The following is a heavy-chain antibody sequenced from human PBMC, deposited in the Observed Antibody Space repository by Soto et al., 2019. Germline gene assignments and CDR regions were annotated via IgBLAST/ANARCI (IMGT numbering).Heavy chain of an antibody. J-gene: IGHJ4*02. Sequence: GGSLRLSCAASGFTFSNAWMSWVRQAPGKGLEWVGRIKSKTDGGTTDYAAPVKGRFTISRDDSKNTLYLQMNSLKTEDTAVYYCTTDLDYYDSSGYFLCDYWGQGTLVTVSS. V-gene: IGHV3-15*01. CDR2: IKSKTDGGTT. D-gene: IGHD3-22*01. CDR3: TTDLDYYDSSGYFLCDY. CDR1: GFTFSNAW.